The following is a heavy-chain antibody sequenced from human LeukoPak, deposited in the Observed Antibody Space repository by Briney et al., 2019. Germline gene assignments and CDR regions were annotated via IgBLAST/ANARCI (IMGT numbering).Heavy chain of an antibody. J-gene: IGHJ4*02. CDR3: ARHAKTKYSSGWYYFDY. Sequence: PSETLSLTCTVSGGSISNYYWNWIRQSPGRELEWIGYIYNSGSTNYNPSLKSRVTISVDTSKNQFSLKLSSVTAADTAVYYCARHAKTKYSSGWYYFDYWGQGTLVTVSS. CDR2: IYNSGST. D-gene: IGHD6-19*01. V-gene: IGHV4-59*08. CDR1: GGSISNYY.